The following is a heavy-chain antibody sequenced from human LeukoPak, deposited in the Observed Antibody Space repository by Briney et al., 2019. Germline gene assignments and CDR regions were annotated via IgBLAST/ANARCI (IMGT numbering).Heavy chain of an antibody. CDR1: GYRFTSYW. CDR3: ARHSGGYDLDY. V-gene: IGHV5-10-1*01. J-gene: IGHJ4*02. D-gene: IGHD5-12*01. Sequence: GESLKISFKGSGYRFTSYWITWVRPMPGKGVEWMGRIDPSDSYTNYSPSFQGHVTISVDKSSSTAYLQWSSLKASDTAMYYCARHSGGYDLDYWGQGTLVTVSA. CDR2: IDPSDSYT.